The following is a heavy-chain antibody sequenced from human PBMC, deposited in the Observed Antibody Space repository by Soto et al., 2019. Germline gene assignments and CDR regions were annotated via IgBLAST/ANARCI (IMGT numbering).Heavy chain of an antibody. V-gene: IGHV5-51*01. D-gene: IGHD6-6*01. CDR3: ARHGGYYSSSSEVTGYYGMDV. J-gene: IGHJ6*02. Sequence: GESLKISCKGSGYSFTSYWIGWVRQMPGKGLEWMGIIYPGDSDTRYSPSFQGQVTISADKSISTAYLQWSSLKASDTAMYYCARHGGYYSSSSEVTGYYGMDVWGQGTTVTVSS. CDR1: GYSFTSYW. CDR2: IYPGDSDT.